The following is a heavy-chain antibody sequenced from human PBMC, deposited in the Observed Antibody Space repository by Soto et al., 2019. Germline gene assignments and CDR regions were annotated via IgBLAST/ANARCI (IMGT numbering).Heavy chain of an antibody. CDR2: INAGNGNT. J-gene: IGHJ6*02. CDR3: ARVSYSAYYYYYGMDV. Sequence: ASVKVSCKASGYTFTSYAMHWVRQAPGQRLEWMGWINAGNGNTKYSQKFQGRVTITRDTSASTAYMELSSLRSEDTAVYYCARVSYSAYYYYYGMDVWGQGTTVTV. D-gene: IGHD2-21*01. CDR1: GYTFTSYA. V-gene: IGHV1-3*01.